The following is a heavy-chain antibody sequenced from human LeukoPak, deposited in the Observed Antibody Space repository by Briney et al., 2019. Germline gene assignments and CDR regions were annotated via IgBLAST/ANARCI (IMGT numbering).Heavy chain of an antibody. CDR2: IYSGGST. J-gene: IGHJ4*02. Sequence: GGSLRLSCAASGFTFTSYAMTWVRQAPGKGLEWVSVIYSGGSTYYADSVKGRFTISRDNSKNTLYLQMNSLRAEDTAVYYCASTSESSSWHDYWGQGTLVTVSS. D-gene: IGHD6-13*01. CDR3: ASTSESSSWHDY. CDR1: GFTFTSYA. V-gene: IGHV3-66*01.